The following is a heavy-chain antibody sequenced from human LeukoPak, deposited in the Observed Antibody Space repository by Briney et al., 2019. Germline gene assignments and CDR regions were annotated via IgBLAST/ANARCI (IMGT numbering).Heavy chain of an antibody. CDR3: ARDRDWAFDY. CDR1: AFTFSSYS. V-gene: IGHV3-48*02. J-gene: IGHJ4*02. Sequence: GKSLRLSCAASAFTFSSYSMNWVRQAPGKGLEWVSHIGIDGATDYADSVKGRFTISRDNAETSLFLQMNSLRDEDTALYYCARDRDWAFDYWGQGTLVTVSS. D-gene: IGHD2-21*02. CDR2: IGIDGAT.